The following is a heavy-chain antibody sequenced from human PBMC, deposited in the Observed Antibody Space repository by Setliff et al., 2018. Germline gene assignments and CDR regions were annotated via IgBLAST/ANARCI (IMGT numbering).Heavy chain of an antibody. J-gene: IGHJ4*02. V-gene: IGHV3-7*03. CDR1: GFTFSSHW. CDR2: IKQDGSDN. Sequence: GGSLRLSCGASGFTFSSHWMTWVRQAPGKGLEWVANIKQDGSDNYYVDSVKGRFTISRDNAKNLLYLQMNSLRAEDTAVYYCARSENCFSTHCSPYDYWGQGTLVTVSS. CDR3: ARSENCFSTHCSPYDY. D-gene: IGHD2-2*01.